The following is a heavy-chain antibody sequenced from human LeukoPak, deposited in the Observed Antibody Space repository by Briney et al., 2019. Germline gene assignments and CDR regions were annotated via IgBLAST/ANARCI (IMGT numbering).Heavy chain of an antibody. J-gene: IGHJ6*02. CDR3: ARVGGYYYDSSGYYYGPYYYYGMDV. CDR2: IYYSGST. Sequence: SETLSLTCTVSGGSISSYYWSWIRQPPGKGLEWIGYIYYSGSTNYNPSLKSRVTISVDTSKNQFSLKLSSVTAADTAVYYCARVGGYYYDSSGYYYGPYYYYGMDVWGQGTTVTVPS. V-gene: IGHV4-59*01. CDR1: GGSISSYY. D-gene: IGHD3-22*01.